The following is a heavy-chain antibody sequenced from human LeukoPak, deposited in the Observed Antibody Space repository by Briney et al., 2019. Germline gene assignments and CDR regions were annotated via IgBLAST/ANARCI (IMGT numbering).Heavy chain of an antibody. Sequence: PSETLSLTCTVSGGSISSSSYYWGWIRQPPGKGLEWIGYIYYSGSTNYNPSLKSRVTISVDTSKNQFSLKLSSVTAADTAVYYCAKFPQYDSSGNFDYWGQGTLVTVSS. D-gene: IGHD3-22*01. CDR1: GGSISSSSYY. V-gene: IGHV4-61*05. CDR3: AKFPQYDSSGNFDY. J-gene: IGHJ4*02. CDR2: IYYSGST.